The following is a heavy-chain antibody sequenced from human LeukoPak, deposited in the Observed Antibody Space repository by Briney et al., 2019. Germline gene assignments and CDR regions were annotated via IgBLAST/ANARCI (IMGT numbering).Heavy chain of an antibody. J-gene: IGHJ6*04. CDR1: VGTFSDYA. CDR2: FIPVLGTA. Sequence: SVKVSCKASVGTFSDYALNWVRQAPGQGLEWMGVFIPVLGTANSTQNFQDRVTITADISTNTVYMELSSLRSEDTAVYFCAGIPVFGVVLHQEPVWGKGTTVTVSS. V-gene: IGHV1-69*10. D-gene: IGHD3-3*01. CDR3: AGIPVFGVVLHQEPV.